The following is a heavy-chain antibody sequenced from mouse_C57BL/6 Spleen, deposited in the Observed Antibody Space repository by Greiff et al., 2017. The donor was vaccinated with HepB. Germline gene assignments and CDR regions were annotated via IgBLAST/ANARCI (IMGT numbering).Heavy chain of an antibody. CDR1: GYSITSGYY. CDR2: ISYDGSN. V-gene: IGHV3-6*01. D-gene: IGHD3-2*02. CDR3: ARDRGYQDAMDY. Sequence: ESGPGLVKPSQSLSLTCSVTGYSITSGYYWNWIRQFPGNKLEWMGYISYDGSNNYNPSLKNRISITRDTSKNQFFLKLNSVTTEDTATYYCARDRGYQDAMDYWGQGTSVTVSS. J-gene: IGHJ4*01.